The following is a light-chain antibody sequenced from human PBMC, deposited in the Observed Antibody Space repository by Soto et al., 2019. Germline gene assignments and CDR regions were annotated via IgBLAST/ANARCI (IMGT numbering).Light chain of an antibody. CDR1: QSVSSRY. J-gene: IGKJ2*01. V-gene: IGKV3-20*01. CDR2: GAS. Sequence: ETVWTQSPGTLSLSPGARATLSCRASQSVSSRYLAWYQQKPGQAPRLLIYGASNRATGIPDRFSGSGSGKEFTLTISRLEPEDFAVYYCQQYITSPPMYTFGQGTKLEIK. CDR3: QQYITSPPMYT.